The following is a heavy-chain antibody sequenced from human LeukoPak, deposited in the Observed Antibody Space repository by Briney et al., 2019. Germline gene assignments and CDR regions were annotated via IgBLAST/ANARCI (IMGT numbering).Heavy chain of an antibody. CDR2: ISYDGSNK. V-gene: IGHV3-30*18. CDR1: GFTFSSYG. D-gene: IGHD4-23*01. Sequence: GRSLRLSCAASGFTFSSYGMHWVSQAPGKGLEWVAVISYDGSNKYYADSVKGRFTISRDNSKNTLYLQMNSLRAEDTAVYYCAKAGPGNYGGNSEATSDAFDIWGQGTMVTVSS. CDR3: AKAGPGNYGGNSEATSDAFDI. J-gene: IGHJ3*02.